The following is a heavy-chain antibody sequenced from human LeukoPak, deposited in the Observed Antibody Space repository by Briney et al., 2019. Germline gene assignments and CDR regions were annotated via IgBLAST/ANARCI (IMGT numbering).Heavy chain of an antibody. V-gene: IGHV3-48*03. J-gene: IGHJ4*02. CDR3: ARDLGFGYYDSSGPEDYFDY. CDR1: GYTFSSYE. Sequence: GGSLRLSCAASGYTFSSYEMNWVRQAPGKGLEWVSYISSSGSTIYYADSVKGRFTISRDNAKNSLYLQMNSLRAEDTAVYYCARDLGFGYYDSSGPEDYFDYWGQGTLVTVSS. D-gene: IGHD3-22*01. CDR2: ISSSGSTI.